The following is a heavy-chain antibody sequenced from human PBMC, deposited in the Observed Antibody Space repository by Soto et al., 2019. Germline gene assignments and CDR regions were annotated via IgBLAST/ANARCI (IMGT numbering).Heavy chain of an antibody. V-gene: IGHV4-30-4*01. CDR2: IYYSGTT. CDR3: ARDLHDTSGFYYDS. CDR1: GGSISRGDYY. J-gene: IGHJ4*02. Sequence: SETLSLTCTVSGGSISRGDYYWSWIRQPPGKGLEWIGYIYYSGTTYYNPSLKSRLTISVDTSKNQFSLKLSSVSAADTAVYFCARDLHDTSGFYYDSWGQGALVTV. D-gene: IGHD3-22*01.